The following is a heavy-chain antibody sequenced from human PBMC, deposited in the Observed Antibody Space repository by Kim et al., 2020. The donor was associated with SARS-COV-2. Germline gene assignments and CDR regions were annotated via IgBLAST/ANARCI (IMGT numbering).Heavy chain of an antibody. Sequence: ASVKVSCKASGYTFSNNPINWMRQAPGQGLEWMGWIDTRTGKPAYAQGFTGRFVFSVDTSVTTTYLHITSLKAEDTAVYYCSRVPGPVAYWGQGTLVIVS. CDR3: SRVPGPVAY. J-gene: IGHJ4*02. V-gene: IGHV7-4-1*02. CDR2: IDTRTGKP. CDR1: GYTFSNNP.